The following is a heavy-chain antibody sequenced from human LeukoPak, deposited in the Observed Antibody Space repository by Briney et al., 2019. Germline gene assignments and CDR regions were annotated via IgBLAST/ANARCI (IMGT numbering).Heavy chain of an antibody. CDR2: INHSGST. Sequence: SETLPLTCGVYGGSFSDYYWSWIRQPPGKGLEWIGEINHSGSTNYNPSLKSRVTISVDTSKNQFSLNLSSVTAADTAVYYCARAPYYYYMDVWGKGATATVSS. V-gene: IGHV4-34*01. J-gene: IGHJ6*03. CDR3: ARAPYYYYMDV. CDR1: GGSFSDYY.